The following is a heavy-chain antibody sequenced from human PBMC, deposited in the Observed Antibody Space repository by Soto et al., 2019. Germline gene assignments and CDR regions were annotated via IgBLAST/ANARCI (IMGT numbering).Heavy chain of an antibody. CDR1: GFTFSNHA. D-gene: IGHD2-2*01. CDR3: ARDPGGHYCTSTSCLYFVDH. J-gene: IGHJ4*02. CDR2: ISDSGST. Sequence: EVQLLESGGALVQPGGSLRLSCAASGFTFSNHAMNWVRQAPGKGLEWVSTISDSGSTYYADSVKGRFTISRDNSKNTLYLHMNSLRSEDTAVYYCARDPGGHYCTSTSCLYFVDHWGQGTLVIVSS. V-gene: IGHV3-23*01.